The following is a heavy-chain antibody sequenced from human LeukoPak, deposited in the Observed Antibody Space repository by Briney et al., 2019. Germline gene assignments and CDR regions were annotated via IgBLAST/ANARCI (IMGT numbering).Heavy chain of an antibody. CDR2: IRTDGGNT. V-gene: IGHV3-74*01. CDR3: ARAFSGRRMNGMDV. CDR1: GFILSGYW. D-gene: IGHD6-25*01. Sequence: GGSLRLSCAASGFILSGYWMHWVRQAPGNGLVWVSLIRTDGGNTTYADSVKGRFTISRDNAKNTLYLQMNSLRAEDTAVYYCARAFSGRRMNGMDVWGQGTTVTVSS. J-gene: IGHJ6*02.